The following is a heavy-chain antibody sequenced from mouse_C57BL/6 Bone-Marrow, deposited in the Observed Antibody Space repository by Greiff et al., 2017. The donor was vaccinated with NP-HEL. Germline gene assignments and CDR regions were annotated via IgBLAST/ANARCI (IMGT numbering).Heavy chain of an antibody. CDR1: GYTFTSYW. Sequence: QVQLQQPGAELVMPGASVKLSCKASGYTFTSYWMHWVKQRPGQGLEWIGEIDPSDSYTNYNQKFKGKSTLTVDKSSSTAYMQLSSLTSEDSAVYYCARITTSMDYWGQGTSVTVSS. CDR2: IDPSDSYT. CDR3: ARITTSMDY. V-gene: IGHV1-69*01. D-gene: IGHD1-1*01. J-gene: IGHJ4*01.